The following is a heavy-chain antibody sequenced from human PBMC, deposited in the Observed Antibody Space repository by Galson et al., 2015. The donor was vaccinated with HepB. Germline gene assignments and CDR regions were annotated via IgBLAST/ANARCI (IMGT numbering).Heavy chain of an antibody. CDR3: ARGKYGSGSSVFDY. J-gene: IGHJ4*02. CDR1: GFTFSAYS. Sequence: ALRLSCAASGFTFSAYSMNWVRQAPGKGLEWVSYISSSSGTIYYADSVKGRFTISRDNAKNSLYLQMNSLRDEDTAVYYCARGKYGSGSSVFDYWGQGILVTVSS. V-gene: IGHV3-48*02. D-gene: IGHD3-10*01. CDR2: ISSSSGTI.